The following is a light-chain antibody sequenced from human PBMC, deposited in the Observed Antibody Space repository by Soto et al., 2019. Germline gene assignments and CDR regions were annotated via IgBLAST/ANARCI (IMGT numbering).Light chain of an antibody. CDR1: QGIRND. V-gene: IGKV1-17*01. Sequence: DIQMTQSPSSLSASVGDRVTITCRASQGIRNDLSWYQQKPGEAPKRLVYVASSLDGGVPARFSGSGSGTEFTLTISSLQPEDFATYYCQQFNTSPWTFGQGTKVDIK. J-gene: IGKJ1*01. CDR2: VAS. CDR3: QQFNTSPWT.